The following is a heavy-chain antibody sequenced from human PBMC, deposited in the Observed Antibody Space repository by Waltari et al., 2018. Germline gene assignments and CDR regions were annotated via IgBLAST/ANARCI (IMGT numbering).Heavy chain of an antibody. CDR3: ARAGGYDYRSNWYFDL. CDR1: GGSISSHY. J-gene: IGHJ2*01. CDR2: IYYSGST. V-gene: IGHV4-59*11. Sequence: QVQLQESGPGLVKPSETLSLTCTVSGGSISSHYWSWLRQPPGKGLEWIGYIYYSGSTNYNPSLKSRVTISVDTSKNQFSLKLSSVTAADTAVYYCARAGGYDYRSNWYFDLWGRGTLVTVSS. D-gene: IGHD5-12*01.